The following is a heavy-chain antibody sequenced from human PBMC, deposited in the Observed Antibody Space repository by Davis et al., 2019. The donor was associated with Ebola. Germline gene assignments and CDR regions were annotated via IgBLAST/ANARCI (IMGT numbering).Heavy chain of an antibody. V-gene: IGHV4-4*02. CDR1: GGSISSSNW. J-gene: IGHJ4*02. CDR3: ARRQGSKFDS. Sequence: SETLSLTCAVSGGSISSSNWWSWVRQPPGKGLEWIGYIYHSGDTDYNPSLKGRATILIDTSKNQFSLKLSSVTAADTAVYYCARRQGSKFDSWGQGTLVTVSS. CDR2: IYHSGDT.